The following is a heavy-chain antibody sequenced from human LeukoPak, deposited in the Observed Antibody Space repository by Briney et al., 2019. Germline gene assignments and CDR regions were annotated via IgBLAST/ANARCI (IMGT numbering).Heavy chain of an antibody. V-gene: IGHV1-2*06. CDR1: GYTFTGYY. D-gene: IGHD3-22*01. CDR2: INPNSGGT. J-gene: IGHJ4*02. Sequence: ASVKLSCKASGYTFTGYYMHWVRQAPGQGLEWMGRINPNSGGTNYAQKFQGRVTITRDTSISTAYMELRRLRSDDTAVYYCAQLLLPCDCRGQGTLVTVSS. CDR3: AQLLLPCDC.